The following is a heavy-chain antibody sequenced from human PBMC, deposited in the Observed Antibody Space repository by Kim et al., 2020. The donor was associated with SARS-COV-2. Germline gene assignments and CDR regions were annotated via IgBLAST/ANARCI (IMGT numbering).Heavy chain of an antibody. CDR2: INTNTGNP. V-gene: IGHV7-4-1*02. CDR1: GYTFTSYA. Sequence: ASVKVSCKASGYTFTSYAMNWVRQAPGQGLEWMGWINTNTGNPTYAQGSTGRFVFSLDTSVSTAYLQISSLKAEDTAVYYCARRAYSSGWYNYYGMDVWGQGTTVTVSS. J-gene: IGHJ6*02. CDR3: ARRAYSSGWYNYYGMDV. D-gene: IGHD6-19*01.